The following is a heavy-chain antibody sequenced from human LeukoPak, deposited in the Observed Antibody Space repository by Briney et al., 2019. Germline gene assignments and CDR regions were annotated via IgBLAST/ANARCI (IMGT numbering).Heavy chain of an antibody. J-gene: IGHJ4*02. CDR2: IYYSGST. CDR3: ARHKYGSGSYFDY. V-gene: IGHV4-59*01. Sequence: PWETLSLTCTVSGGSISSYYWSWIRQPPGKGLEWIGYIYYSGSTNYNPSLKSRVTISVDTSKNQFSPKLSSVTAADTAVYYCARHKYGSGSYFDYWGQGTLVTVSS. D-gene: IGHD3-10*01. CDR1: GGSISSYY.